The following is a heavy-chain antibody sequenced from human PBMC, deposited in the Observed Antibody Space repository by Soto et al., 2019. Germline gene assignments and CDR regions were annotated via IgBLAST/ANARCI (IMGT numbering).Heavy chain of an antibody. CDR1: GFRFSSYA. V-gene: IGHV3-23*01. CDR2: VTGSGGST. D-gene: IGHD5-18*01. Sequence: GGSLRLSCAASGFRFSSYAMSWVRQAPGKGFEWVSTVTGSGGSTFYADSVKGRLSISRDNSKNTLYLQMNSLRAEDTAVYYCAICTGIQLWVFNYWGQGTPVTVSS. J-gene: IGHJ4*02. CDR3: AICTGIQLWVFNY.